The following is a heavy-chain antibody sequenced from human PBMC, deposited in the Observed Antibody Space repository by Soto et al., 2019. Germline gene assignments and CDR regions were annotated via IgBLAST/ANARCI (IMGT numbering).Heavy chain of an antibody. CDR1: GFTFTSSA. CDR2: IVVGSGNT. Sequence: ASVKVSCKASGFTFTSSAVQWVRQARGQRLEWIGWIVVGSGNTNYAQKFQERVTITRDMSTSTAYMELSSLRSEDTAVYYCAADCGSYGDDAFDIWGQGTMVTVSS. D-gene: IGHD1-26*01. V-gene: IGHV1-58*01. CDR3: AADCGSYGDDAFDI. J-gene: IGHJ3*02.